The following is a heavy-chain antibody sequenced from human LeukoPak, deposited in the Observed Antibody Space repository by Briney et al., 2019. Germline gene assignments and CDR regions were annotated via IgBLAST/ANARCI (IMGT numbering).Heavy chain of an antibody. V-gene: IGHV1-46*01. D-gene: IGHD2-2*01. J-gene: IGHJ5*02. Sequence: ASVKVSCKASGYTFTTYYMHWVRQAPGQGLEWMGILNPSSGSTSYAQRFQGRVTMTRDTSTSTFYMELRSLKSEDTAVYYCAKTSVLVVREDNWFDPWGQGTLVTVSS. CDR3: AKTSVLVVREDNWFDP. CDR2: LNPSSGST. CDR1: GYTFTTYY.